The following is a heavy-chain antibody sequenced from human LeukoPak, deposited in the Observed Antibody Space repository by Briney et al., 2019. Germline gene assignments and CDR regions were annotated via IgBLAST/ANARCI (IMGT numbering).Heavy chain of an antibody. CDR3: AREYYYGSGSYYTGFDY. V-gene: IGHV3-21*01. CDR1: GFTFSSYS. Sequence: PGGSLRLSCAASGFTFSSYSMNWVRQAPGKGLEWVSSISSSSSYIYYADSVKGRFTISRDNAKNSLYLQMNSLGAQDTAVYYCAREYYYGSGSYYTGFDYWGQGTLVTVSS. J-gene: IGHJ4*02. CDR2: ISSSSSYI. D-gene: IGHD3-10*01.